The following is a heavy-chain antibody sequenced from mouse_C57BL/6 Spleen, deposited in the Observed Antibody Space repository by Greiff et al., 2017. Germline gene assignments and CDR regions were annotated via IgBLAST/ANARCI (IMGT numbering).Heavy chain of an antibody. CDR2: IDPSDSET. CDR3: ARLVHYDYDPYYLDY. CDR1: GYTFTSYW. Sequence: QVQLQQPGAELVRPGSSVKLSCKASGYTFTSYWMHWVKQMPIQGLEWIGNIDPSDSETHYNQKFKDKATLAVDTSSRTAYMQHSSLTSEDAAVYYWARLVHYDYDPYYLDYWGQGTTLTVSS. V-gene: IGHV1-52*01. J-gene: IGHJ2*01. D-gene: IGHD2-4*01.